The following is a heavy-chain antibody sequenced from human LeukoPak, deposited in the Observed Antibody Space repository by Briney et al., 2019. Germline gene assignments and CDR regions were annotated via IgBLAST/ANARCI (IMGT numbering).Heavy chain of an antibody. D-gene: IGHD3-22*01. CDR1: GFTFSSYW. Sequence: GGSLRLSCAASGFTFSSYWMSWVRQAPGKGLDWVANIKQDGSEKYYVDSVKGRFTISRDNAKNSLYLQMNSLRAEDTAVYYCARDQYYYDSSGYYHWFDPWGQGTLVTVSS. CDR2: IKQDGSEK. V-gene: IGHV3-7*05. CDR3: ARDQYYYDSSGYYHWFDP. J-gene: IGHJ5*02.